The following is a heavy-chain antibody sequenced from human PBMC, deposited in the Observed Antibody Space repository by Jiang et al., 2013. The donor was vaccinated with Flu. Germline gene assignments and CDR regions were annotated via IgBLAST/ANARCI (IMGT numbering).Heavy chain of an antibody. V-gene: IGHV1-69*06. D-gene: IGHD2-2*01. CDR2: IIPIFGTA. CDR1: GGTFSSYA. J-gene: IGHJ6*02. Sequence: GAEVKKPGSSAKVSCKASGGTFSSYAISWVRQAPGQGLEWMGGIIPIFGTANYAQKFQGRVTITADKSTSTAYMELSSLRSEDTAVYYCARDLTAAHFDYYYYYYGMDVWGQGTTVTVSS. CDR3: ARDLTAAHFDYYYYYYGMDV.